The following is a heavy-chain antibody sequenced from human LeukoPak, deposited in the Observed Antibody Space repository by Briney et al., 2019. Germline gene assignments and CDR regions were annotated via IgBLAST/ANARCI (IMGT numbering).Heavy chain of an antibody. CDR2: ISSSRNTV. V-gene: IGHV3-48*01. CDR1: GFILSTYG. J-gene: IGHJ4*02. CDR3: ARESPAFDY. Sequence: GGSLRLSCAASGFILSTYGMNWVRQAPGKGLEWVSYISSSRNTVTYADSVRGRFTISRGNAKNSLYLEMNSLRAEDTAVYYCARESPAFDYWGQGTLVTVSS.